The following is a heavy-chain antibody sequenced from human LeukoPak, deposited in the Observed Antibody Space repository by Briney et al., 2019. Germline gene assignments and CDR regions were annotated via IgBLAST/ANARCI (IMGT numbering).Heavy chain of an antibody. D-gene: IGHD2-8*01. V-gene: IGHV1-69*04. CDR3: ARESNPIYCTNGVCPLDS. CDR2: IIPILGIP. J-gene: IGHJ4*02. Sequence: SVKVSCKASGGTFSSFAVSWVRQAPGQGLEWMGRIIPILGIPNYAHKFQGSVTLTADESTNTVYMELSSLRSEDTAVYYCARESNPIYCTNGVCPLDSCGQGTRVIVSS. CDR1: GGTFSSFA.